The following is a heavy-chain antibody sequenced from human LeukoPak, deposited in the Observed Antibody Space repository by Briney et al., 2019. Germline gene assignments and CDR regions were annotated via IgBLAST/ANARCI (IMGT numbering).Heavy chain of an antibody. J-gene: IGHJ4*02. V-gene: IGHV3-23*01. D-gene: IGHD2-8*01. Sequence: GGSLRLSWAASAFTFSNYAMSWVRQAPGKGLEWVSAISGSDTTTYYTDSVKGRLTISRDNSKNTLYLQMNSLRAEDTAVYYCAKDLGIVLMVYAFDYWGQGTLVTVSS. CDR2: ISGSDTTT. CDR3: AKDLGIVLMVYAFDY. CDR1: AFTFSNYA.